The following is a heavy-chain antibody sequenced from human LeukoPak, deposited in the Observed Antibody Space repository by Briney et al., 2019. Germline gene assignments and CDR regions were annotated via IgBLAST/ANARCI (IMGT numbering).Heavy chain of an antibody. Sequence: GGSLRLSCAASGFTFSSHWMHWARQAPGKGLEWVSRINRDGSGTTYADSVKGRFTISRDNAKNTLYLQMNSLRAEDTAVYYCAREVVVPGKTFDYWGQGTLVAVSS. CDR3: AREVVVPGKTFDY. V-gene: IGHV3-74*01. CDR1: GFTFSSHW. CDR2: INRDGSGT. D-gene: IGHD2-2*01. J-gene: IGHJ4*02.